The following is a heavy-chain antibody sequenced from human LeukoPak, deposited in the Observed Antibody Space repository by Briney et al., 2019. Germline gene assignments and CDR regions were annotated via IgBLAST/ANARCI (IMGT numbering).Heavy chain of an antibody. J-gene: IGHJ4*02. D-gene: IGHD5-18*01. Sequence: PGGSLRLSCAASGFTFSSYSMNWVRQAPGKGLEWVSVIYSGGSTYYADSVKGRFTISRDNSKNTLYLQMNSLRAEDTAVYYCARTPYSYGPYYFDYWGQGTLVTVSS. CDR1: GFTFSSYS. CDR2: IYSGGST. V-gene: IGHV3-66*01. CDR3: ARTPYSYGPYYFDY.